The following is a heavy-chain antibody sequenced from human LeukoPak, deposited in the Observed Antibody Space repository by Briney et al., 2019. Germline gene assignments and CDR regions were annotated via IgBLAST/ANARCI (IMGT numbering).Heavy chain of an antibody. CDR1: GGSISSYY. V-gene: IGHV4-59*01. D-gene: IGHD3-22*01. CDR2: IYYSGST. Sequence: SETLSLTCTVSGGSISSYYWSWIRQPPGKGLEWIGYIYYSGSTNYNPSLKSRVTISVDTSKNQFSLKLSSVTAADTAVYYCARATMIVVGNWFDPWSQGTLLTVSS. CDR3: ARATMIVVGNWFDP. J-gene: IGHJ5*02.